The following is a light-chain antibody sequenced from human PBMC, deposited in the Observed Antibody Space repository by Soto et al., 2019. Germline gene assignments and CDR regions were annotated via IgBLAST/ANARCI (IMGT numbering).Light chain of an antibody. CDR2: DAS. CDR1: QSFSSY. J-gene: IGKJ5*01. V-gene: IGKV3-11*01. CDR3: QQRSNWPPVIT. Sequence: IVLTQSPATLSLSPGERATLSCRASQSFSSYLAWYQQKPGQAPRLLIYDASKRATGIPARFSGRGSGTDFTLTISSLEPEDFAVYYCQQRSNWPPVITFGQGTRLEI.